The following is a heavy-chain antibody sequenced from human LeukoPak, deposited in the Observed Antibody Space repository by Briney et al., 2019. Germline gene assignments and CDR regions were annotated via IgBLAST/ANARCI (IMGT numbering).Heavy chain of an antibody. D-gene: IGHD3-10*01. CDR1: GFTFSAYA. V-gene: IGHV3-23*01. CDR3: ARDLHYYAAMDV. J-gene: IGHJ6*02. Sequence: RGSLRLSCEVSGFTFSAYAMTWVRQAPGKGLEWVSSIGSDNKPHYSESVKGRFAISRDNSKNTLFLQLHNLRVEDTALYYCARDLHYYAAMDVWGQGTTVTVSS. CDR2: IGSDNKP.